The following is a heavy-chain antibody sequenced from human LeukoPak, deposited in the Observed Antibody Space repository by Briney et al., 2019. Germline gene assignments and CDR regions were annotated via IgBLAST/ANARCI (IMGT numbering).Heavy chain of an antibody. CDR2: INHSGST. CDR3: ARGSPIARPGWFDP. V-gene: IGHV4-34*01. CDR1: GESFSAYS. D-gene: IGHD6-6*01. Sequence: SETLSLTCAVYGESFSAYSWNWIRQSPGKGLEWIGEINHSGSTNYNPSLKSRVTISVDTSKNQFSLKLSSVTAADTAVYYCARGSPIARPGWFDPWGQGALVTVSS. J-gene: IGHJ5*02.